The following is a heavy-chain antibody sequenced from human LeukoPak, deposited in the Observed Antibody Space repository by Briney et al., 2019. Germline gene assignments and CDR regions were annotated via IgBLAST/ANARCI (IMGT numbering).Heavy chain of an antibody. CDR3: ARDTRHRYCSSTSCYRGWLDP. J-gene: IGHJ5*02. CDR1: GGTFSSYA. CDR2: IIPIFGTA. D-gene: IGHD2-2*01. Sequence: ASVKVSCKASGGTFSSYAISSVRQAPGQGLEWMGGIIPIFGTANYAQKFQGRVTITADESTRTAYMELSSLRSEDTAVYYCARDTRHRYCSSTSCYRGWLDPWGQGTLVTVSS. V-gene: IGHV1-69*13.